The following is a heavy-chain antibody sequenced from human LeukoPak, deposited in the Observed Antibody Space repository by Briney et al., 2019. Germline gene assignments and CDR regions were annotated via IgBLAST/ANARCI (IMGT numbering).Heavy chain of an antibody. CDR2: ISSTDGTT. CDR1: GITVRSYG. J-gene: IGHJ6*03. V-gene: IGHV3-23*01. CDR3: AKNGDRGAYCTGGTCYPYFYYYMDV. Sequence: GGTLRLSCAASGITVRSYGMSWVRQAPGKGLEWVSSISSTDGTTYYADSVKGRFTISRDNSKNTLYLQMNSLRAEDTAIYYCAKNGDRGAYCTGGTCYPYFYYYMDVWGKGTTVTI. D-gene: IGHD2-15*01.